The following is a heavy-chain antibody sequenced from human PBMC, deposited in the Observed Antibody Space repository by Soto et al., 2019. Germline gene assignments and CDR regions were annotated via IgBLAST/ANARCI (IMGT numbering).Heavy chain of an antibody. Sequence: QVQLVQSGAEVKKPGSSVNVSCKASGGTFSSYSINWVRQAPGQGLEWMGEIIPIFGTANYAQKFQGRVTITADESTSTAYMELSSLRSEDTAVYYCARDGGRHSGGIDYWGQGTRVTVSS. J-gene: IGHJ4*02. CDR1: GGTFSSYS. D-gene: IGHD1-26*01. CDR3: ARDGGRHSGGIDY. V-gene: IGHV1-69*01. CDR2: IIPIFGTA.